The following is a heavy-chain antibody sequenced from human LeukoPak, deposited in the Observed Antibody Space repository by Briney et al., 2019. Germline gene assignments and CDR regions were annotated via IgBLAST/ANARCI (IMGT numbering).Heavy chain of an antibody. CDR2: IIPIFGTA. J-gene: IGHJ3*02. CDR3: AKSSSYDSSPYWGDAFDI. Sequence: GASVKVSCKASGGAFSSYAISWVRQAPGQGLEWMGGIIPIFGTATNTQEFQGRVTITADESTNTAYMELSSLRSEDTAIYYCAKSSSYDSSPYWGDAFDIWGQGTMVTVSS. CDR1: GGAFSSYA. V-gene: IGHV1-69*13. D-gene: IGHD3-22*01.